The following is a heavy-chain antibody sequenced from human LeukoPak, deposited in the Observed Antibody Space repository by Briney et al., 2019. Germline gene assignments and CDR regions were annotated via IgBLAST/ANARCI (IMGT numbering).Heavy chain of an antibody. CDR1: GFAVASNY. D-gene: IGHD2-15*01. CDR3: ASGEVGVRKFYSDPFHY. CDR2: LYSAGAT. V-gene: IGHV3-53*01. J-gene: IGHJ4*02. Sequence: GGSLRLSCAASGFAVASNYMSWVRQAPEKGLEWVSILYSAGATYYADSVRGRFTITRDTSKNTLNLQMNSLRADDTAIYYGASGEVGVRKFYSDPFHYWGQGTLVTVSS.